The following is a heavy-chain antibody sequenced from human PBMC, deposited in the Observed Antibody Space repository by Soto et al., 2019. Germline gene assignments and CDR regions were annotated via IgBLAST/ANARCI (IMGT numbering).Heavy chain of an antibody. CDR3: AIGKVAATPVGYYYGMDV. D-gene: IGHD2-15*01. V-gene: IGHV1-69*01. CDR2: IIPIFGTA. Sequence: QVQLVQSGAEVKKPGSSVKVSCKASGSTFSSYAISWVRQAPGQGLEWMGGIIPIFGTANYAQKFQGRLTITADESTSTAYMELSSLRSEDTAVYYCAIGKVAATPVGYYYGMDVWGQGTTVTVSS. J-gene: IGHJ6*02. CDR1: GSTFSSYA.